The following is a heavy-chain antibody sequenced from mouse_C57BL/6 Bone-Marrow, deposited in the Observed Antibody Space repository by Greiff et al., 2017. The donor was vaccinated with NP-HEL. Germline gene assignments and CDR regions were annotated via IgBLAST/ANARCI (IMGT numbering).Heavy chain of an antibody. CDR1: GYTFTSYW. CDR2: IYPGNSDT. J-gene: IGHJ3*01. D-gene: IGHD2-4*01. V-gene: IGHV1-5*01. Sequence: EVQLQQSGTVLARPGASVKMSCKTSGYTFTSYWMHWVKQRPGQGLEWLGAIYPGNSDTCYNQKFKGQAKLTAVTSASTAYMELSSLTNEDSAVYYCTRGNYDSRAGFAYWGQGTLVTVSA. CDR3: TRGNYDSRAGFAY.